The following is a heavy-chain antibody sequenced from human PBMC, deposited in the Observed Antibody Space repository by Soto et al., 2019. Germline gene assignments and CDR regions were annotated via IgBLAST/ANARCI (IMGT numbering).Heavy chain of an antibody. D-gene: IGHD3-10*01. Sequence: ASVKVSCKASGYTFTSYGISWVRQAPGQGLEWMGWISAYNGNTNYAQKLQGRVTMTTDTSTSTAYMELRSLRSDDTAVYYCARDPSPILVSGSYLLMVKNNCFDPWGKGSLVTVSS. CDR2: ISAYNGNT. CDR1: GYTFTSYG. V-gene: IGHV1-18*01. CDR3: ARDPSPILVSGSYLLMVKNNCFDP. J-gene: IGHJ5*02.